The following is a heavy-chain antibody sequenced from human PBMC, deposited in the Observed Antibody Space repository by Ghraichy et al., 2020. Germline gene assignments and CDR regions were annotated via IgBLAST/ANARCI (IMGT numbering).Heavy chain of an antibody. CDR3: ARGRLNYYDSSGYYARAFDI. Sequence: SVKVSCKASGGTFSSYAISWVRQAPGQGLEWMGGIIPIFGTANYAQKFQGRVTITADKSTSTAYMELSSLRSEDTAVYYCARGRLNYYDSSGYYARAFDIWGQGTMVTVSS. V-gene: IGHV1-69*06. D-gene: IGHD3-22*01. J-gene: IGHJ3*02. CDR1: GGTFSSYA. CDR2: IIPIFGTA.